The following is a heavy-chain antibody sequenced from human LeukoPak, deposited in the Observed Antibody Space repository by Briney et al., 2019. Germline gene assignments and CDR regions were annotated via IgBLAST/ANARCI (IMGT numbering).Heavy chain of an antibody. Sequence: GGSLRLSCAASGFTFSSYGMHWVRQAPGKGLEWVAFIRYDGSNKYYADSVKGRFTISRDNSKNTLYLQMNSLRAEDTAVYYCAKDNLHYEFWSGYYEGGNWFDPWGQGTLVTVSS. J-gene: IGHJ5*02. V-gene: IGHV3-30*02. D-gene: IGHD3-3*01. CDR1: GFTFSSYG. CDR2: IRYDGSNK. CDR3: AKDNLHYEFWSGYYEGGNWFDP.